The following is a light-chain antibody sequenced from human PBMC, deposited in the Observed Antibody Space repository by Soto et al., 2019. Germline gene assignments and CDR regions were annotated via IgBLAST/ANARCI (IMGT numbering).Light chain of an antibody. J-gene: IGKJ3*01. CDR3: QQYGVSPQS. CDR1: QAISNY. V-gene: IGKV1-27*01. Sequence: GDRVTITCRSSQAISNYLACYQRKPGKLPDLLISSASTLQSGAPSRFSGSGSGSDFTLIISRLEPEDFAVYFCQQYGVSPQSFGPGTKVDI. CDR2: SAS.